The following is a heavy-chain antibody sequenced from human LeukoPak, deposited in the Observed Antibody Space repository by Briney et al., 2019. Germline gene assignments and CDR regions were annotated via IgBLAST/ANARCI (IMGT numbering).Heavy chain of an antibody. CDR3: ARDPYSTSPKPFYFDF. D-gene: IGHD6-13*01. CDR2: FSAYNGNT. CDR1: GYPFSIYG. Sequence: ASVKVSCKASGYPFSIYGISWVRQAPGQGLEWMGWFSAYNGNTNYAQKFQGRVTMTTDTSTSTAYMEVRSLRSDDTAVYYCARDPYSTSPKPFYFDFWGRGTLVTVSS. V-gene: IGHV1-18*01. J-gene: IGHJ4*02.